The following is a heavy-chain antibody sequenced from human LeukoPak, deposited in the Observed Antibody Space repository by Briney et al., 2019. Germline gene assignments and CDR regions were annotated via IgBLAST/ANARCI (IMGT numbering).Heavy chain of an antibody. Sequence: GGSLRLSCAASGFTFSNFWMYWVRQPPGKVLVWVSRISSDGSNTNYADSVKGRFTISRDNAKNTLYLQMDSLRAEDTAVYYCARVGEYDSFDYWGQGTLVTVSS. J-gene: IGHJ4*02. D-gene: IGHD2/OR15-2a*01. CDR1: GFTFSNFW. CDR2: ISSDGSNT. CDR3: ARVGEYDSFDY. V-gene: IGHV3-74*01.